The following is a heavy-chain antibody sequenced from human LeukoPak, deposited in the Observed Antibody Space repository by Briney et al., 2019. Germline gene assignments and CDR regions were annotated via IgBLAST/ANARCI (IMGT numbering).Heavy chain of an antibody. CDR3: TKEETKYTFGNAFDY. CDR1: GFTFDDYA. V-gene: IGHV3-9*01. J-gene: IGHJ4*02. CDR2: IYWNSGII. Sequence: GGSLRLSCAASGFTFDDYAMHWVRQAPGQGLEWVSSIYWNSGIITYADSVRGRFTIFRDNADNSLFLQMDSLRPEDTALYYCTKEETKYTFGNAFDYWGQGTLVTVSS. D-gene: IGHD4-23*01.